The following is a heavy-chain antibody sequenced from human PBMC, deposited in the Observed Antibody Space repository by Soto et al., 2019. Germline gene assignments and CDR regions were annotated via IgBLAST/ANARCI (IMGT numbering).Heavy chain of an antibody. V-gene: IGHV4-30-4*01. CDR2: IYYSGST. D-gene: IGHD2-15*01. Sequence: PSETLSLTCTVSGGSISSGDYYWSWIRQPPGKGLEWIGYIYYSGSTYYNPSLKSRVTISVDTSKNQFSLKLSSVTAADTAVYYCARLGNREVVAANNWFDPWGQGTLVTVSS. CDR3: ARLGNREVVAANNWFDP. J-gene: IGHJ5*02. CDR1: GGSISSGDYY.